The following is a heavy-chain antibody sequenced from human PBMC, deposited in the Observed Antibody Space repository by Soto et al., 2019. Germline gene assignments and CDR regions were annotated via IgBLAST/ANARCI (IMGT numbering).Heavy chain of an antibody. J-gene: IGHJ6*02. CDR3: ARVLVGIGALGAEIYYYYGMDV. Sequence: SETLSLTCAVYGGSFSGYYWSWIRQPPGKGLEWIGEINHSGSTNYNPSLKSRVTISVDTSKNQFSLKLSSVTAADTAVYYCARVLVGIGALGAEIYYYYGMDVWGQGTTVTVSS. V-gene: IGHV4-34*01. CDR1: GGSFSGYY. CDR2: INHSGST. D-gene: IGHD3-10*01.